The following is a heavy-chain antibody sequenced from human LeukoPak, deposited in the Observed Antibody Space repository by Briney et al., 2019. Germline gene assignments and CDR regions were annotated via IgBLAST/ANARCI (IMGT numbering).Heavy chain of an antibody. D-gene: IGHD5-18*01. CDR3: ARLYGYSYGSVDY. V-gene: IGHV4-39*01. CDR1: GHPMRSRCHF. Sequence: SETLSLTCSLSGHPMRSRCHFWVWIRQPPGKGLDGIGSLYYSGSTYYNPSLKSRVTISVDTSKNQFSLSLSSVTAADTAVYYCARLYGYSYGSVDYWGQGTLVTVSS. CDR2: LYYSGST. J-gene: IGHJ4*02.